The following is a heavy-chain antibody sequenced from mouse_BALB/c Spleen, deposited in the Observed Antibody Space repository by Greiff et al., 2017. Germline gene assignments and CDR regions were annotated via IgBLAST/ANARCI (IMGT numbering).Heavy chain of an antibody. CDR3: ARSGTGYWYFDV. V-gene: IGHV1-7*01. Sequence: QVQLKESGAELAKPGASVKMSCKASGYTFTSYWMHWVKQRPGQGLEWIGYINPSTGYTEYNQKFKDKATLTADKSSSTAYMQLSSLTSEDSAVYYCARSGTGYWYFDVWGAGTTVTVSS. CDR1: GYTFTSYW. J-gene: IGHJ1*01. CDR2: INPSTGYT. D-gene: IGHD3-3*01.